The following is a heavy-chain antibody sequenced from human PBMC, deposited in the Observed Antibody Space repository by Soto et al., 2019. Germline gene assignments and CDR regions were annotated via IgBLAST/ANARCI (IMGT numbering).Heavy chain of an antibody. Sequence: SLRLSCAASGFTFSSYWMHWVRQAPGKGLVWVSRINSDGSSTSYADSVKGRFTISRDNAKNTLYLQMNSLRAEDTAVYYCARKEYYYDNSGYYHDAFDIWGQGTMVTVSS. J-gene: IGHJ3*02. CDR2: INSDGSST. CDR1: GFTFSSYW. D-gene: IGHD3-22*01. V-gene: IGHV3-74*01. CDR3: ARKEYYYDNSGYYHDAFDI.